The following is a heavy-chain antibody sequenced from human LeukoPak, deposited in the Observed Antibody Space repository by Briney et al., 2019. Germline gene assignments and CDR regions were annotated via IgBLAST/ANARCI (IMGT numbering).Heavy chain of an antibody. CDR3: ARALETYDIALLLAFDI. J-gene: IGHJ3*02. CDR1: GGSISSGGYY. Sequence: PSETLSLTCTVSGGSISSGGYYWSWIRQHPGKGLEWIGYIYYSGSTYYNPSLKSRVTISVDTSKNQFSLKLSSVTAADTAVYYCARALETYDIALLLAFDIWGQGTMVTVSS. D-gene: IGHD3-22*01. CDR2: IYYSGST. V-gene: IGHV4-31*03.